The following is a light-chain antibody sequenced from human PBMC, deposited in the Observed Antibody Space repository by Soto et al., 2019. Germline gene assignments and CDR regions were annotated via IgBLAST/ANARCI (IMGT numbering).Light chain of an antibody. CDR3: LQYNGSYRT. J-gene: IGKJ1*01. CDR2: DAS. Sequence: DIQMTQSPSTLSASVGDTFTITCRASQTISGWLAWYQQRPGKAPNLLIFDASTLESGVPSRISGGGSGTTFTLTISSLQSDDFATYYCLQYNGSYRTLGQGTKVDIK. V-gene: IGKV1-5*01. CDR1: QTISGW.